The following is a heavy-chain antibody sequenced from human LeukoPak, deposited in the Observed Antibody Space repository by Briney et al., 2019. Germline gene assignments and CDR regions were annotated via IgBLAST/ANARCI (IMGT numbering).Heavy chain of an antibody. CDR2: INPGGGNT. CDR1: GYTFTSYS. Sequence: ASVKVSCKASGYTFTSYSIHWVRQAPGQGREWMGIINPGGGNTIYAPKFQGRVTMTRDTSTSTVYMELSSLRSDDTAVYYCARWECSRGSCYLDYWGQGTLVSVSS. D-gene: IGHD2-15*01. V-gene: IGHV1-46*01. J-gene: IGHJ4*02. CDR3: ARWECSRGSCYLDY.